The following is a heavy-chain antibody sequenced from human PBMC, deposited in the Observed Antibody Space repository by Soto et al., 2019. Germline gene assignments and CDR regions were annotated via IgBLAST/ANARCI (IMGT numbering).Heavy chain of an antibody. CDR1: GGSISSSSYY. CDR3: ASPKIAFYNWFDP. Sequence: QLQLQESGPGLVKPSETLSLTCTVSGGSISSSSYYWGWIRQPPGKGLEWIGSIYYSGSTYYNPSLKSRITIPVDTSKNQISLKLRSVTAADTAVYYCASPKIAFYNWFDPWGQGTLVTVSS. V-gene: IGHV4-39*01. D-gene: IGHD3-3*02. J-gene: IGHJ5*02. CDR2: IYYSGST.